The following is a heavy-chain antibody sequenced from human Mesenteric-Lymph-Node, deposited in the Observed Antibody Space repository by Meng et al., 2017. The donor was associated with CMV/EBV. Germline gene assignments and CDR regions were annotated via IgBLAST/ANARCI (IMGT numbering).Heavy chain of an antibody. CDR3: AKDVSRGIVGGTPNFDY. V-gene: IGHV3-9*01. D-gene: IGHD1-26*01. Sequence: SLKISCAASGFTFDDYAMHWVRQGPGKGQEWVSGISWKSAGIDYAASVKGRFTISRDNAKNSLYLQMNSLRPEDTALYYCAKDVSRGIVGGTPNFDYWGQGTLVTVSS. CDR2: ISWKSAGI. CDR1: GFTFDDYA. J-gene: IGHJ4*02.